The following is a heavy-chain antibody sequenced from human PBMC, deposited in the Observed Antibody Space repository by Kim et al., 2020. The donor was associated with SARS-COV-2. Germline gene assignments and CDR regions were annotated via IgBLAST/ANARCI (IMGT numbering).Heavy chain of an antibody. V-gene: IGHV4-31*03. J-gene: IGHJ6*02. CDR2: IYYSGST. CDR1: GGSISSGGYY. CDR3: ARDRRPYDILTGFLVGYYDMDV. Sequence: SETLSLTCTVSGGSISSGGYYWSWIRKHPGKGLEWIGYIYYSGSTYYNPSLKSRVTISVDTSKNQFSLKLSSVTAADTAVYYCARDRRPYDILTGFLVGYYDMDVWGQGTTVTVSS. D-gene: IGHD3-9*01.